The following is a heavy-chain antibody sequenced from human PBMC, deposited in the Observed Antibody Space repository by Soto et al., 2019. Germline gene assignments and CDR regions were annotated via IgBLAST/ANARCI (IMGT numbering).Heavy chain of an antibody. J-gene: IGHJ6*02. D-gene: IGHD6-13*01. V-gene: IGHV3-21*01. CDR2: ISSSSSYI. CDR1: GFTFSSYS. CDR3: ARERAAAGTGVGYYYYGMDV. Sequence: PGGSLRLSCAASGFTFSSYSMNWVRQAPGKGLEWVSSISSSSSYIYYADSVKGRFTISRDNAKDSLYLQMNSLRAEDTAVYYCARERAAAGTGVGYYYYGMDVWGQGTTVTVSS.